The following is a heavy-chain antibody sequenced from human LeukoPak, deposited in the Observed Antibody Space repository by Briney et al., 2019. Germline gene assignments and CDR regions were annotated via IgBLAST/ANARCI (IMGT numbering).Heavy chain of an antibody. D-gene: IGHD6-13*01. CDR1: GFTFSSYA. V-gene: IGHV3-23*01. Sequence: GGSLRLSCAASGFTFSSYAMSWVRQAPGKGLEWVSAISGSGGSTYYADSVKGRFTISRDNSKNTLYLQMNSLRAEDTAVYYCAKDRIAAAGRRRPYFDYWGQGTLVTVSS. CDR2: ISGSGGST. CDR3: AKDRIAAAGRRRPYFDY. J-gene: IGHJ4*02.